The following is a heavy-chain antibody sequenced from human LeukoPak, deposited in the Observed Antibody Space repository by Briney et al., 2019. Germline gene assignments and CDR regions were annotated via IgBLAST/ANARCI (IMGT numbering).Heavy chain of an antibody. D-gene: IGHD2-21*02. CDR3: ARDKKFVDYYNDY. J-gene: IGHJ4*02. Sequence: PGGSLRLSCAASRFSFNSYNMSWVCQAPGKGLEWVSSITISGSHTYYADSVTGRFTISRDNAKNSLFLQMSSLRPDDTAVYYCARDKKFVDYYNDYWGQGTLVSVSS. CDR1: RFSFNSYN. V-gene: IGHV3-21*03. CDR2: ITISGSHT.